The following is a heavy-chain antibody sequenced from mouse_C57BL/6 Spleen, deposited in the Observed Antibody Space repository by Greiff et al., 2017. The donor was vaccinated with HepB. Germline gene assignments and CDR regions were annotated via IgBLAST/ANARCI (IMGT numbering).Heavy chain of an antibody. CDR2: ISSGGSYT. Sequence: EVQGVESGGDLVKPGGSLKLSCAASGFTFSSYGMSWVRQTPDKRLEWVATISSGGSYTYYPDSVKGRFTISRDNAKNTLYLQMSSLKSEDTAMYYCARQEGYYDYDGYAMDYWGQGTSVTVSS. J-gene: IGHJ4*01. CDR3: ARQEGYYDYDGYAMDY. V-gene: IGHV5-6*01. CDR1: GFTFSSYG. D-gene: IGHD2-4*01.